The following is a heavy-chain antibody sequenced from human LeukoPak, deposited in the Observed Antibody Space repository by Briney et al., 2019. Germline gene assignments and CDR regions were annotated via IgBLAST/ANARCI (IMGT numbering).Heavy chain of an antibody. V-gene: IGHV3-48*02. J-gene: IGHJ4*02. CDR3: ARDYGNHGEYFDY. Sequence: GRSLRLSCAASGFTFSSYAMHWVRQAPGKGLEWISYISSSTSTIHYADSVKGRFTISRDNAKNSLYLQMNSLRDEDTAVYYCARDYGNHGEYFDYWGQGTLVTVSS. CDR1: GFTFSSYA. CDR2: ISSSTSTI. D-gene: IGHD4-11*01.